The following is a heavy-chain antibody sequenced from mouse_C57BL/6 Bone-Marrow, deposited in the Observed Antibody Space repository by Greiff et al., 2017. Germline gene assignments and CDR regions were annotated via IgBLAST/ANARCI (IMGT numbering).Heavy chain of an antibody. Sequence: EVKLVESEGGLVQPGSSMKLSCTASGFTFSDYYMAWVRQVPEKGLEWVANINYDGSSTYYLDSLKSRFIISRDNAKNILYLQMSSLKSEYTATYYCAREGDWYFDVWGTGTTVTVAS. CDR2: INYDGSST. V-gene: IGHV5-16*01. CDR3: AREGDWYFDV. CDR1: GFTFSDYY. J-gene: IGHJ1*03.